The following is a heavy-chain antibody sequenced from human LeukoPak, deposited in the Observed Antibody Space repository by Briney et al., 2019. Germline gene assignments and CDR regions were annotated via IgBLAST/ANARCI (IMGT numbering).Heavy chain of an antibody. CDR2: INHSGST. CDR1: EFTFSSFA. V-gene: IGHV4-34*01. CDR3: ARAHDYGNVFDI. D-gene: IGHD4-17*01. Sequence: GSLRLSCAASEFTFSSFAMSWVRQAPGKGLEWIGEINHSGSTNYNPSLKSRVTISVDTSKNQFTLKLSSVNAADTAVYYCARAHDYGNVFDIWGQGTMVTVSS. J-gene: IGHJ3*02.